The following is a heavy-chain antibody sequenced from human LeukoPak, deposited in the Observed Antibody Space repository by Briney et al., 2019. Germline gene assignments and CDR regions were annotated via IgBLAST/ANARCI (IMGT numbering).Heavy chain of an antibody. CDR3: AREEVRGSPKNNWFDP. J-gene: IGHJ5*02. D-gene: IGHD3-10*01. Sequence: ASVKASCKASGGTFSSYAISWVRQAPGQGLEWMGGIIPIFGTANYAQKFQGRVTITADESTSTAYMELSSLRSEDTAVYYCAREEVRGSPKNNWFDPWGQGALVTVSS. V-gene: IGHV1-69*13. CDR2: IIPIFGTA. CDR1: GGTFSSYA.